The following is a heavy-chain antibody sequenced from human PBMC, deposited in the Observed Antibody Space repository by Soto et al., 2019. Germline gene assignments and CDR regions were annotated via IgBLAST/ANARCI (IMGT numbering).Heavy chain of an antibody. V-gene: IGHV1-69*13. D-gene: IGHD2-15*01. CDR3: AREFFAARYYYYAMDV. CDR1: GGTFSSYA. CDR2: IIPIFGTA. J-gene: IGHJ6*02. Sequence: SVKVSCKASGGTFSSYAISWVRQAPGQGLEWMGGIIPIFGTANYAQKFQGRVTITADESTSTAYMELSSLRSEDTAVYYCAREFFAARYYYYAMDVWGQGTTVTVSS.